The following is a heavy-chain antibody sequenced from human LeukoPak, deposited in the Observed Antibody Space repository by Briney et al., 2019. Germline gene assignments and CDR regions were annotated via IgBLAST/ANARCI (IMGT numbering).Heavy chain of an antibody. J-gene: IGHJ6*04. CDR1: GYTFTGYY. D-gene: IGHD6-13*01. CDR3: AVAPGIAAADDV. Sequence: GASVKVSCKASGYTFTGYYMHWVRQAPGQGLEWMGWINPHSGGTNYAQKFQGRVTMTRDTSINTAYMELSRLRSDDTAVYYCAVAPGIAAADDVWGKGTTVTVSS. V-gene: IGHV1-2*02. CDR2: INPHSGGT.